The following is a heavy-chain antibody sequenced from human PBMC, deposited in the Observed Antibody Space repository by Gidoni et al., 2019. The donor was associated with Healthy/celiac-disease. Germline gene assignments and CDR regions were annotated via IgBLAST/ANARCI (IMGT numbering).Heavy chain of an antibody. CDR1: GFTFSNAW. CDR3: TTGRNPMVNSFDY. D-gene: IGHD5-18*01. CDR2: IKSKTDGGTT. Sequence: EVQLVESGGGLVKPGGSLRLSCAASGFTFSNAWMSWVRQAPGKGLEWVGRIKSKTDGGTTDYAAPVKGRFTISRDDSKNTLYLQMNSLKTEDTAVYYCTTGRNPMVNSFDYWGQGTLVTVSS. V-gene: IGHV3-15*01. J-gene: IGHJ4*02.